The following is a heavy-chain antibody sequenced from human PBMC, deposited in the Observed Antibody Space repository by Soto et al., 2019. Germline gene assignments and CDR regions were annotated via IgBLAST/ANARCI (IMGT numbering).Heavy chain of an antibody. V-gene: IGHV4-59*01. D-gene: IGHD3-10*01. CDR1: GGSISSYY. Sequence: PSETLSLTCTVSGGSISSYYWSWIRQPPGKGLEWIGYIYYSGSTNYNPSLKSRVTISVDTSKNQFSLKLSSVTAADTAVYYCARDQPRGYYFDYWGQGTLVTVSS. J-gene: IGHJ4*02. CDR2: IYYSGST. CDR3: ARDQPRGYYFDY.